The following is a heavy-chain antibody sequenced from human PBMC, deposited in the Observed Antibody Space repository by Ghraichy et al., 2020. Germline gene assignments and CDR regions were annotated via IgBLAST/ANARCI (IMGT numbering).Heavy chain of an antibody. Sequence: SETLSLTCTVSGGSISSYYWSWIRQPPGKGLEWIGYIYYSGSTNYNPSLKSRVTISVDTSKNQFSLKLSSVTAADTAVYYCARQQYYSSGWYSHGMDVWGQGTTVTVSS. J-gene: IGHJ6*02. V-gene: IGHV4-59*08. CDR2: IYYSGST. D-gene: IGHD6-19*01. CDR3: ARQQYYSSGWYSHGMDV. CDR1: GGSISSYY.